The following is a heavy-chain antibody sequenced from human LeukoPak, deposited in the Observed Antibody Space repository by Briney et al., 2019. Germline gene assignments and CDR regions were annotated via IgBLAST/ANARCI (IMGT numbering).Heavy chain of an antibody. CDR1: GGSFSGYY. Sequence: SETLSLTCAVYGGSFSGYYWSWIHQPPGKGLEWIGEINHSGSTNYNPSLKSRVTISVDTSKNQFSLKLSSVTAADTAVYYCARDRVGVVNTWGQGTLVTVSS. CDR3: ARDRVGVVNT. D-gene: IGHD3-3*01. CDR2: INHSGST. V-gene: IGHV4-34*01. J-gene: IGHJ5*02.